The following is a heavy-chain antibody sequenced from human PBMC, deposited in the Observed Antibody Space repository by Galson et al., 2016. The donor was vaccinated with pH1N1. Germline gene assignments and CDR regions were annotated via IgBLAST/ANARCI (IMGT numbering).Heavy chain of an antibody. D-gene: IGHD6-19*01. CDR2: IYPGDSDT. CDR1: GYSFSSHW. V-gene: IGHV5-51*01. CDR3: ARRSAVAGVDY. J-gene: IGHJ4*02. Sequence: QSGAEVEKPGESLKISCQGSGYSFSSHWIGWVRQMPGKGLEWMGIIYPGDSDTKYSPSFQGQVTFSADKSSNTAYVQWNSLKTSDTAMYFCARRSAVAGVDYWGQGTLVTVSS.